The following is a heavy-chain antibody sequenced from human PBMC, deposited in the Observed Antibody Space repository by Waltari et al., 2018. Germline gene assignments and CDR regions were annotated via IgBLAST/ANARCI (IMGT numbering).Heavy chain of an antibody. CDR1: GYTFANFY. V-gene: IGHV1-46*01. Sequence: QVQLVQSGAEVKKPGASVNVSCKASGYTFANFYIHWVRPAPGHGLEWMGKINPKGGSAGYAQRFKGRITMTTDTSTGTVYMGLNSLTSNDTAVYFCARVPPGPYYFDYWGQGTLVTVSS. J-gene: IGHJ4*02. CDR2: INPKGGSA. CDR3: ARVPPGPYYFDY.